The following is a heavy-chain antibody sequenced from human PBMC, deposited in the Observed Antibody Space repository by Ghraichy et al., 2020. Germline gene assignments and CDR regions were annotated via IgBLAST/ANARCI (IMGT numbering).Heavy chain of an antibody. J-gene: IGHJ6*02. Sequence: GESLNISCAASGFTFSSYAMSWVRQAPGKGLEWVSAISGSGGSTYYADSVKGRFTISRENSKNTLYLQMNSLRAEDTAVYYCAKVRDYYDSSGYYRYYYYYGMDVWGQGTTVTVSS. CDR3: AKVRDYYDSSGYYRYYYYYGMDV. D-gene: IGHD3-22*01. CDR2: ISGSGGST. V-gene: IGHV3-23*01. CDR1: GFTFSSYA.